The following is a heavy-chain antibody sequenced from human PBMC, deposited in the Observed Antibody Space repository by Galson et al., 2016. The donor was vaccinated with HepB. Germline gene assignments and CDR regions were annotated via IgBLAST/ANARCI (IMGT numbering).Heavy chain of an antibody. Sequence: SVKVSCKASGDSFNRYSISWVRQAPGHGLEWMGGIIPIFGTPDYAQKLQGRVIITADVSKSTSYMELSSLRFEDTAVYYCATLSYDVVTGYQYVFDHWGQGTLVTCSS. CDR2: IIPIFGTP. CDR3: ATLSYDVVTGYQYVFDH. J-gene: IGHJ4*02. CDR1: GDSFNRYS. D-gene: IGHD3-9*01. V-gene: IGHV1-69*13.